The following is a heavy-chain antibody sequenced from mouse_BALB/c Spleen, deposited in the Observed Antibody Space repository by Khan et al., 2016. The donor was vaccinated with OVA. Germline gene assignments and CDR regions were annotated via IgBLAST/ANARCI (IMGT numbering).Heavy chain of an antibody. J-gene: IGHJ3*01. CDR2: ISYSGNT. Sequence: EVQLQESGPGLVKPSQSLSLTCTATGYSITSEFAWNWIRQFPGNKLEWMGYISYSGNTRYNPSLKSLISITRDTSRNQFFLQLNSVTTEYTATYYCARKDYYDYDPFPYWGQGTLVTVSA. D-gene: IGHD2-4*01. V-gene: IGHV3-2*02. CDR3: ARKDYYDYDPFPY. CDR1: GYSITSEFA.